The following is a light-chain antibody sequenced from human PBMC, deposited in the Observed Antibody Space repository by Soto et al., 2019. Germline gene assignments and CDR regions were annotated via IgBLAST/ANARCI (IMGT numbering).Light chain of an antibody. V-gene: IGKV1-9*01. Sequence: DIQLTQSPSFLSASVGDRVTITCRASQAISSSLAWYQHNPGKAPKLLIYAASTLQSGVPSSFSGSGSGTDFTLTISSLQPEDFATYYCQHLNDYRYTFGQGTKVEIK. CDR3: QHLNDYRYT. J-gene: IGKJ2*01. CDR1: QAISSS. CDR2: AAS.